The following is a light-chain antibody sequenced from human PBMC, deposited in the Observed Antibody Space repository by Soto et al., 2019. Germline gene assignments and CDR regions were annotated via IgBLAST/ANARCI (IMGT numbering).Light chain of an antibody. Sequence: EIALTQSPATLSVSPGERATLSFRASQSVSSNYLAWYQQKPGQAPRLLIYGASSRATGIPDRFSGSGSGTDFTLTISRLEPEDFAVYYCQQYGSSPPITFGQGTRLEI. V-gene: IGKV3-20*01. CDR2: GAS. CDR3: QQYGSSPPIT. CDR1: QSVSSNY. J-gene: IGKJ5*01.